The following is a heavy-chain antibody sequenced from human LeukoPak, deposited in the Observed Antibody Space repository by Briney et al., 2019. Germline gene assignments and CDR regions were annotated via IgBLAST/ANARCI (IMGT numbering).Heavy chain of an antibody. CDR1: GFTFSSYS. V-gene: IGHV3-48*02. D-gene: IGHD3-22*01. CDR2: ISTSSNTI. J-gene: IGHJ5*02. Sequence: GGSLRLSCAASGFTFSSYSMNWVRQAPGKGLEWVSYISTSSNTIHYADSVKGRFTISRDNAKNSLYPQMNSLRDEDTAVYYCARDRGTSGYLPWGQGTLVTVSS. CDR3: ARDRGTSGYLP.